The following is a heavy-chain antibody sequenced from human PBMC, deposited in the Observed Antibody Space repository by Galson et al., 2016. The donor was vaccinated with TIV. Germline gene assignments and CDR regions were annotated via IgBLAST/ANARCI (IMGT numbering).Heavy chain of an antibody. CDR1: GFTFSSYW. D-gene: IGHD2-15*01. J-gene: IGHJ6*02. CDR2: IDGDGRRI. Sequence: SLRLSCAASGFTFSSYWMHWVRQTPGKGLVWVSRIDGDGRRIIYADSVKGRITISRDNTKNSMYLQMNSLRDEDTAVYYCARGWRPFYNYYYAMDVWGQGTTVAVSS. V-gene: IGHV3-74*01. CDR3: ARGWRPFYNYYYAMDV.